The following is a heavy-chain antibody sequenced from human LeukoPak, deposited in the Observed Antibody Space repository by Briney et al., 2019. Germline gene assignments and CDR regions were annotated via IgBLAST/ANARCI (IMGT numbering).Heavy chain of an antibody. J-gene: IGHJ5*02. CDR2: ISSSGTYV. D-gene: IGHD4-17*01. CDR3: ARDSFTSGDYARWFDP. Sequence: PGGSLRLSCAASGFTFSSYSMNWVRQAPGKGLEWVSSISSSGTYVYYADSVKGRFTISRDNAKNSLSLQMNSLRAEDTAVYYCARDSFTSGDYARWFDPWGQGTLVTVSS. CDR1: GFTFSSYS. V-gene: IGHV3-21*01.